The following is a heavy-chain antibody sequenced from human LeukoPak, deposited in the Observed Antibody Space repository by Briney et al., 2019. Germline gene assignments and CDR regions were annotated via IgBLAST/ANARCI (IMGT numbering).Heavy chain of an antibody. CDR1: GFTLSSYW. Sequence: GGALRLSCAASGFTLSSYWMSWVRQAPGKGLEWVANIKQDGSEKYYVDSVKGRFTISRDNAKNSLYLQMNSLRAEDTAVYYCARDAMDVWGKGTTVTVSS. J-gene: IGHJ6*04. CDR3: ARDAMDV. CDR2: IKQDGSEK. V-gene: IGHV3-7*01.